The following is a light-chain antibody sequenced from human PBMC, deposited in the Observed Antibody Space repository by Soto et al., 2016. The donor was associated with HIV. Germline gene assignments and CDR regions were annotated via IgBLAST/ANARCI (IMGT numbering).Light chain of an antibody. CDR3: NSRDNSGNHFV. CDR1: SLRNYY. J-gene: IGLJ1*01. V-gene: IGLV3-19*01. CDR2: GQN. Sequence: SSELTQDPAVFVALGQTVRITCQGDSLRNYYASWYQQKPGQAPVLVLFGQNAWPSGISDRFSGSSSGNTASLTITGAQPEDEADYYCNSRDNSGNHFVFATGTKVTVL.